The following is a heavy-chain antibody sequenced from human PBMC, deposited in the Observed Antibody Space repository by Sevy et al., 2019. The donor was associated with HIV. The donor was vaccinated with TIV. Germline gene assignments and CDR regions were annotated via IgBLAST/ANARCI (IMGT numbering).Heavy chain of an antibody. CDR2: ISGTGGNT. D-gene: IGHD2-2*01. CDR3: ARANCSLTSCYPFDY. J-gene: IGHJ4*02. Sequence: GGSLRLSCAPSGFTFINYAMSWVRQAPGKGLEWVSGISGTGGNTYLADSVKGRFTISRDNSKNTLYLQMNSLRAEDTAIYFCARANCSLTSCYPFDYWGQGTLVTVSS. CDR1: GFTFINYA. V-gene: IGHV3-23*01.